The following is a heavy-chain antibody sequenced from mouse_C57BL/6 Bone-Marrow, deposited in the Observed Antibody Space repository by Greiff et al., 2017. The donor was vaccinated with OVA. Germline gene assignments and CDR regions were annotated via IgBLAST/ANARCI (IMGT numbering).Heavy chain of an antibody. V-gene: IGHV1-63*01. CDR1: GYTFTNYW. CDR3: ARSSDYGWYFDV. D-gene: IGHD2-4*01. Sequence: VQLQEPGAELVRPGTSVKMSCKASGYTFTNYWIGWAKQRPGHGLEWIGDIYPGGGYTNYNEKFKGKATLTADKSSSTAYMQFSSLTSEDSAIYYCARSSDYGWYFDVWGTGTTVTVSS. J-gene: IGHJ1*03. CDR2: IYPGGGYT.